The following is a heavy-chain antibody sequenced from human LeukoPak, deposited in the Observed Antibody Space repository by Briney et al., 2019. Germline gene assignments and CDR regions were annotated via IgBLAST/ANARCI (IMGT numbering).Heavy chain of an antibody. CDR2: IYPGDSDT. D-gene: IGHD3-9*01. J-gene: IGHJ5*02. V-gene: IGHV5-51*01. CDR3: ARGRNVLRYFDWLSWFDP. Sequence: GESLKISCKGSGYSFTSYWIGWVRQVPGKGLEWMGIIYPGDSDTRYSPSFQGQVTISADKSISTAYLQWSSLKASDTAMYYCARGRNVLRYFDWLSWFDPWGQGTLVTVSS. CDR1: GYSFTSYW.